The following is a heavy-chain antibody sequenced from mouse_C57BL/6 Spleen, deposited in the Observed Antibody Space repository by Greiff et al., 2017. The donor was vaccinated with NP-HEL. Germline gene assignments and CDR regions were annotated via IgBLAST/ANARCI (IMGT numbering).Heavy chain of an antibody. CDR1: GYTFTSYG. V-gene: IGHV1-81*01. Sequence: VQLQQSGAELARPGASVKLSCKASGYTFTSYGISWVKQRTGQGLEWIGEIYPRSGNTYYNEKFKGKATLTADKSSSTAYMELRSLASEDSAVYFWALYYYGSSDLWAMDYWGQGTSVTVSS. CDR2: IYPRSGNT. D-gene: IGHD1-1*01. J-gene: IGHJ4*01. CDR3: ALYYYGSSDLWAMDY.